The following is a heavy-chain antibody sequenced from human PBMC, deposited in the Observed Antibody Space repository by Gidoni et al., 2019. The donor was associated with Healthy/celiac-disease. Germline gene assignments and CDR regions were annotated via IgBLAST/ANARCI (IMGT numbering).Heavy chain of an antibody. CDR3: ARDQRAYYGDSDY. CDR2: ISAYNGNT. CDR1: GYTFTSYG. J-gene: IGHJ4*02. D-gene: IGHD4-17*01. V-gene: IGHV1-18*01. Sequence: QVQLAQSGAEVKKPGASVKVSCKASGYTFTSYGISWVRQAPGQVLEWMGWISAYNGNTNYAQKLQGRVTMTTDTSTRIGYMELRSLRSDDTAVYYCARDQRAYYGDSDYWGQGTLVTVSS.